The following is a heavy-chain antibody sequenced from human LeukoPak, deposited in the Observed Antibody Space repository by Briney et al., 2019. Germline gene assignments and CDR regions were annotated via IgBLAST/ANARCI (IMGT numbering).Heavy chain of an antibody. CDR2: ISSSGNTI. J-gene: IGHJ4*02. Sequence: GGSLRLSCAASGFSFSCYSMSWVRQAPGKGLEWISYISSSGNTIYYADSVKGRFTISRDNAKNSLYLQMDSLRDEDTAVYYCARDQSYDLMGWRYYSDYWGQGTLVTVSS. CDR3: ARDQSYDLMGWRYYSDY. V-gene: IGHV3-48*02. D-gene: IGHD3-3*01. CDR1: GFSFSCYS.